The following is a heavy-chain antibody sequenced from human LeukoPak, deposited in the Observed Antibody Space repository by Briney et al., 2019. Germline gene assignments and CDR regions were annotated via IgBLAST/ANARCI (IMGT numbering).Heavy chain of an antibody. CDR3: ANRRGTQVLGNNIDI. CDR2: LQSDGSDI. V-gene: IGHV3-30*02. D-gene: IGHD1-1*01. CDR1: GFTFSNYG. J-gene: IGHJ3*02. Sequence: GGSLRLSCAASGFTFSNYGMHWVRQAPDKGLEWVAFLQSDGSDIHYADSVEGRFTISRDNSKNTLYLQMNSLRAEDTAVYYCANRRGTQVLGNNIDIWGQGTLVTVSS.